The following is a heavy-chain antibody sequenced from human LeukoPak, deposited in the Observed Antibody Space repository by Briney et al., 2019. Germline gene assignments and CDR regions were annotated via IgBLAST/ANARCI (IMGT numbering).Heavy chain of an antibody. D-gene: IGHD6-19*01. Sequence: PSETLSLTCTVSGYSITNNYYWDWIRQPPGKGLEWIASIYHSGRTYYNPALKSRVTISVDTSKNQFSLKLSSVTAADTAVYYCARLIAVAGTLDYWGQGTLVTVSS. V-gene: IGHV4-38-2*02. CDR1: GYSITNNYY. J-gene: IGHJ4*02. CDR3: ARLIAVAGTLDY. CDR2: IYHSGRT.